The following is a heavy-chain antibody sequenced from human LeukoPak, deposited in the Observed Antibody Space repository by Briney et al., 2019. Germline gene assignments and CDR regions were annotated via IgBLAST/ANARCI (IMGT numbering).Heavy chain of an antibody. CDR3: AREGVRRGSNIVVVVAARLGAFDI. Sequence: SVKVSCKASGGTFSSYAISWVRQAPGQGLEWMGRIIPIFGTANYAQKFQGRVTITTDESTSTAYMELSSLRSEDTAVYYCAREGVRRGSNIVVVVAARLGAFDIWGQGTLVTVSS. V-gene: IGHV1-69*05. CDR1: GGTFSSYA. CDR2: IIPIFGTA. J-gene: IGHJ4*02. D-gene: IGHD2-15*01.